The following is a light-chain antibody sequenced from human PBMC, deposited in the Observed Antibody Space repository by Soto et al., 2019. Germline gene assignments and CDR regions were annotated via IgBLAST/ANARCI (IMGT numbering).Light chain of an antibody. CDR1: SSDVGGYNY. CDR2: DVS. J-gene: IGLJ1*01. V-gene: IGLV2-11*01. CDR3: CSHAASYTLV. Sequence: QSALTQPRSVSGSPGQSVTISCTGTSSDVGGYNYVSWYQQRPGKGPKLMIYDVSRRPSGVPGRFSGSKSGNTASLSISGLQAEDEAEYFCCSHAASYTLVFGPGTKVTVL.